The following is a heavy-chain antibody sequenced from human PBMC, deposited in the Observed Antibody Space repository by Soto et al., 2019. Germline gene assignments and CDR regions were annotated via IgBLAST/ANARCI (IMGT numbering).Heavy chain of an antibody. Sequence: GGSLRLSCAASGFTFSSYAMSWVRQAPGKGLEWVSAISGSGGSTYYADSVKGRFTISRDNSMNTLYLKMNSLRAEDTAVYYCAKNPNPSCYEFDYWGQGTLVTVSS. D-gene: IGHD5-12*01. V-gene: IGHV3-23*01. CDR2: ISGSGGST. CDR1: GFTFSSYA. CDR3: AKNPNPSCYEFDY. J-gene: IGHJ4*02.